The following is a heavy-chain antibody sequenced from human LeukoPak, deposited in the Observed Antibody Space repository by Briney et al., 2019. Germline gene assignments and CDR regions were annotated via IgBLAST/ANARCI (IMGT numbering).Heavy chain of an antibody. CDR2: IYTSGST. CDR1: GGSISSGSYY. D-gene: IGHD6-19*01. J-gene: IGHJ4*02. V-gene: IGHV4-61*02. CDR3: ARDMAVADDGVY. Sequence: SQTLSLTCTVSGGSISSGSYYWSWIRQPAGKGLEWIGRIYTSGSTNYNPSLKSRVTISVDTSKNQFSLKLSSVTAADTAVYYCARDMAVADDGVYWGQGTLVTVSS.